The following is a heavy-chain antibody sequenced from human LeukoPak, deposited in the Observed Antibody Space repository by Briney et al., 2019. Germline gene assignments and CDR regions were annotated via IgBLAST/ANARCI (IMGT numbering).Heavy chain of an antibody. D-gene: IGHD4-23*01. J-gene: IGHJ4*02. Sequence: SETLSLTCTVSSGSISTSNYYWSWIRQPPGKGLEWIGEINHSGSTNYNPSLKSRVTISVDTSKNQFSLKLSSVTAADTAVYYCARGTTVVTPDFDYWGQGTLVTVSS. CDR3: ARGTTVVTPDFDY. CDR2: INHSGST. V-gene: IGHV4-39*07. CDR1: SGSISTSNYY.